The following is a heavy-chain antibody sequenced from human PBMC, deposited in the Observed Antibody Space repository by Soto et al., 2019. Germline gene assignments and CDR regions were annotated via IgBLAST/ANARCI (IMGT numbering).Heavy chain of an antibody. Sequence: QVQLQESGPGLVRPSETLSLTCTVSGDAVSSNYWSWIRQPPGKGLGWIGYVYYAGATSYNRSLKSRVTLSVGTSKNQFSPKLSSVTAADTAVYYCARAKGDWGTYYNYYGTDVWGQGTTVTVSS. CDR1: GDAVSSNY. J-gene: IGHJ6*02. CDR3: ARAKGDWGTYYNYYGTDV. CDR2: VYYAGAT. D-gene: IGHD3-16*01. V-gene: IGHV4-59*02.